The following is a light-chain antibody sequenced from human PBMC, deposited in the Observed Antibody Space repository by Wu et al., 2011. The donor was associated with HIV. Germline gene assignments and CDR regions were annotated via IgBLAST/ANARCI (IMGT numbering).Light chain of an antibody. Sequence: EVVLTQSPVTLSLSPGERATLSCRASQIITSSYLAWYQQKPGQAPRLLIYGASYRAPGIPDRVSGSGSGTDFTLTISRLEPEDFAVYYCQLYGTSPQVTFGGGTKVEIK. CDR3: QLYGTSPQVT. CDR2: GAS. J-gene: IGKJ4*01. V-gene: IGKV3-20*01. CDR1: QIITSSY.